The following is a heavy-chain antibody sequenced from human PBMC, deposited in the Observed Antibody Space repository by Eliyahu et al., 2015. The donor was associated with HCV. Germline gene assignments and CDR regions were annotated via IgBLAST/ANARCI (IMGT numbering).Heavy chain of an antibody. J-gene: IGHJ4*02. CDR2: SWADGITK. CDR1: RFTLSSYG. CDR3: ARDINYWSLEF. V-gene: IGHV3-33*01. D-gene: IGHD2-8*02. Sequence: VQLVESGGAVVQPGRSLRLSCAASRFTLSSYGMHWVRQAPGKGLEWVAGSWADGITKNCADSVKDRFTISRENSKNTLYLQMNSLRVEDTAVYYCARDINYWSLEFWGQGTLVTVSS.